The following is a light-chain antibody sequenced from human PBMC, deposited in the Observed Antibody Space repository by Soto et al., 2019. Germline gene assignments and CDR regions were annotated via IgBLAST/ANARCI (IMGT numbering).Light chain of an antibody. CDR3: QQYNSYPRT. CDR2: KAS. J-gene: IGKJ1*01. CDR1: QSISSW. V-gene: IGKV1-5*03. Sequence: DIQMTQSPSTLSASVRDRLTLNYRASQSISSWLAWYQQKPGKAPKLLIYKASSLESGVPSRFSGSGSGTEFTLTISSLQPDDFATYYCQQYNSYPRTFGQGTKLDIK.